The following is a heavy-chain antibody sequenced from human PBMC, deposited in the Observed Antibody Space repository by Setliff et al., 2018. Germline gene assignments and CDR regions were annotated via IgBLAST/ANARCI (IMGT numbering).Heavy chain of an antibody. Sequence: GGSLRLSCAASGFTFSSYWMHWVRQAPGKGLVWVSRISSSGSTIYYADSVKGRFTISRDKSKNTLYLQMNSLRAEDTAVYYCVSWLYYYYYAMDVWGLGTTVTVSS. V-gene: IGHV3-74*01. CDR1: GFTFSSYW. CDR3: VSWLYYYYYAMDV. J-gene: IGHJ6*02. D-gene: IGHD6-13*01. CDR2: ISSSGSTI.